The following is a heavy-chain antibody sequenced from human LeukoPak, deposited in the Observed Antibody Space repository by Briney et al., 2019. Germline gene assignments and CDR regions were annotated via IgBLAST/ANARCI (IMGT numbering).Heavy chain of an antibody. Sequence: ASVKVSCKASGGTFSSYAISWVRQAPGQGLEWMGGIIPIFGTANYAQKLQGRVTITTDESTSTAYMELSSLRSEDTAVYYCASEVAGTLLGFDPWGQVTLVTVSS. CDR3: ASEVAGTLLGFDP. CDR2: IIPIFGTA. V-gene: IGHV1-69*05. D-gene: IGHD6-19*01. J-gene: IGHJ5*02. CDR1: GGTFSSYA.